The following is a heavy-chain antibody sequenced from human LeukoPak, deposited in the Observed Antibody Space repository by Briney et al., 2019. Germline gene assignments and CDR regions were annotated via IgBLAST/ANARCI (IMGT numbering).Heavy chain of an antibody. CDR1: GYTFTSSG. CDR3: AMRKRGGLSGSLGGLFASYYTYYYMDV. D-gene: IGHD3-16*01. Sequence: GASVKVSCKASGYTFTSSGISWVRQAPGQGLEWMGMINPSDGATTYAQRFQGRVTMTRDMSTATVYMDLRSLRSEDTDVYFCAMRKRGGLSGSLGGLFASYYTYYYMDVWGSGTTVTVSS. J-gene: IGHJ6*03. V-gene: IGHV1-46*01. CDR2: INPSDGAT.